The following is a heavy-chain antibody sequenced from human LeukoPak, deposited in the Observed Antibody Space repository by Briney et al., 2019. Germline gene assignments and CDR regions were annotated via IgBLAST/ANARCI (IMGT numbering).Heavy chain of an antibody. CDR2: IYYSGST. CDR3: ARGGYSYGPPDGY. Sequence: SETLSLTCTVSGGSISSSSYYWGWIRQPPGKGLEWIGSIYYSGSTYYNPSLKSRVTISVDTSKNQFSLKLSSVTAADTAVYYCARGGYSYGPPDGYWGQGTLVTVSS. CDR1: GGSISSSSYY. D-gene: IGHD5-18*01. V-gene: IGHV4-39*01. J-gene: IGHJ4*02.